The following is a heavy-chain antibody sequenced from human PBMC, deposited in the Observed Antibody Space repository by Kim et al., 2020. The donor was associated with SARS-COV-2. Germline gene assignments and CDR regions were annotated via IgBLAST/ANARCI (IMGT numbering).Heavy chain of an antibody. CDR3: AREYGSGSYYNRRPFDI. D-gene: IGHD3-10*01. CDR1: GGSISSGGYY. V-gene: IGHV4-31*03. CDR2: IYHSGST. J-gene: IGHJ3*02. Sequence: SETLSLTCTVSGGSISSGGYYWSWIRQHVGKGLEWIGYIYHSGSTYYNPSLRSRLTMSVDTSQNQFSLKLSSVTAADTAVYYCAREYGSGSYYNRRPFDIWGQGTMVTVSS.